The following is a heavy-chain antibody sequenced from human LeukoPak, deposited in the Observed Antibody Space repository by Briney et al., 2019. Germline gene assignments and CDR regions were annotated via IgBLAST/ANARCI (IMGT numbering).Heavy chain of an antibody. CDR3: ATGGDYFYY. CDR1: GFTVTSNS. Sequence: HSGGSLRLSCAASGFTVTSNSMTWVRQAPGKGLEWVSIIYSDDSTSSADSVKGRFTISRDNSKNTVFLQINSLRAEDTAVYYCATGGDYFYYWGQGTLVTVSS. J-gene: IGHJ4*02. CDR2: IYSDDST. V-gene: IGHV3-66*01.